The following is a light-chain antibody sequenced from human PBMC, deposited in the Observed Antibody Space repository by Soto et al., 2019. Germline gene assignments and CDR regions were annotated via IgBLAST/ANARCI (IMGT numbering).Light chain of an antibody. Sequence: EIVMTQSPATLSVSPGERATLSCRASQSVSSNLAWYQQKPGQAPRLLIYGASTRATGIPARFSGSGSGTEFTLTISSLQSEDFALYYCQQSNNWPHTFGQGTKVEFK. CDR3: QQSNNWPHT. V-gene: IGKV3-15*01. CDR1: QSVSSN. J-gene: IGKJ1*01. CDR2: GAS.